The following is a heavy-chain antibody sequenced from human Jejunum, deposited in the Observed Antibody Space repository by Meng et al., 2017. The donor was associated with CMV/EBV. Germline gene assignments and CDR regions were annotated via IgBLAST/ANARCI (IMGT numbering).Heavy chain of an antibody. J-gene: IGHJ4*02. V-gene: IGHV4-34*01. CDR2: INHSGST. Sequence: AWSFTSYYWSLIRQSPGKGLELVCNINHSGSTNYNQSLKSRVLMSLDTSKNQFSLRLTSVTAADTALYYCARGLGYGNNINYFDSWGQGILVTVSS. CDR3: ARGLGYGNNINYFDS. CDR1: AWSFTSYY. D-gene: IGHD5-24*01.